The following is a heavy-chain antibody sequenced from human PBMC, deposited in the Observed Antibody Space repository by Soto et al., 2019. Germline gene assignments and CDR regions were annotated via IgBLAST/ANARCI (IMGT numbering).Heavy chain of an antibody. CDR3: ARAALPSAEGMDV. CDR2: IIPILGIA. CDR1: GGTFSSYT. J-gene: IGHJ6*02. D-gene: IGHD3-10*01. Sequence: QVHLVQSGAEVKKPGSSVKVSCKASGGTFSSYTISWVRQAPGQGLEWMGRIIPILGIANYAQKFQGRVTITADKSTSTAYMELSSLRAEDTAVYYCARAALPSAEGMDVWGQGTTVTVSS. V-gene: IGHV1-69*02.